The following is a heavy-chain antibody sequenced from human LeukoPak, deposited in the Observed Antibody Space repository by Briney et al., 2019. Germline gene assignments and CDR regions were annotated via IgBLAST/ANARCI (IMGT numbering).Heavy chain of an antibody. CDR3: ARTPGYCGSTSCPTFDY. CDR1: GGTFSSYA. Sequence: ASVKVSCKASGGTFSSYAISWVRQAPGQGLEWMGGISAYNGNTNYAQKLQGRVTMTTDTSTSTAYMELRSLRSDDTAVYYCARTPGYCGSTSCPTFDYWGQGTLVTVSS. D-gene: IGHD2-2*01. CDR2: ISAYNGNT. V-gene: IGHV1-18*01. J-gene: IGHJ4*02.